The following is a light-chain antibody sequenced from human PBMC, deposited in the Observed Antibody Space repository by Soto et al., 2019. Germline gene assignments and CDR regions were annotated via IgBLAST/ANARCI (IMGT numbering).Light chain of an antibody. J-gene: IGKJ1*01. CDR3: QQYYSYPPNT. V-gene: IGKV1-8*01. CDR2: AAS. CDR1: QGISSY. Sequence: AIRMTQSPSSLSASTGDRVTITCRASQGISSYLAWYQQKPGKAPKLLIYAASTLQSGVPSRFSGSGSGTDFTLTISCLQSEDFATYYCQQYYSYPPNTFGQGTKVDIK.